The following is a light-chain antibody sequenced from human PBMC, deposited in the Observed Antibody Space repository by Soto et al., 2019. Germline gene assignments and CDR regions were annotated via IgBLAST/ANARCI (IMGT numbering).Light chain of an antibody. CDR1: QSVSHN. Sequence: EIVMTQSPATLSVSPGERATLSCRTSQSVSHNLAWYQQKPGQAPRLLIFGASTRAPGIPARFSGSGSGTEFTLTITRLQSEDTAVYYCQQYTNWPPLTFVQGTKVEIK. J-gene: IGKJ1*01. CDR2: GAS. CDR3: QQYTNWPPLT. V-gene: IGKV3-15*01.